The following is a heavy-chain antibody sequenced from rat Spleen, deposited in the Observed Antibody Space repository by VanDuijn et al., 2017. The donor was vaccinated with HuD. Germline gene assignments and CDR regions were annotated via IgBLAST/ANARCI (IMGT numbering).Heavy chain of an antibody. CDR1: GFTVSDYY. Sequence: EVQLMESNGGLVQPGRSLKLSCAASGFTVSDYYMAWVRQAPTAGLEWVATFSFDGRTTYYRDSVKGRFTISRDTAQNTLYLQMNSPTSEDTATYYCTRGGYYRYWGQGVMVTVSS. CDR2: FSFDGRTT. J-gene: IGHJ2*01. D-gene: IGHD1-1*01. V-gene: IGHV5-29*01. CDR3: TRGGYYRY.